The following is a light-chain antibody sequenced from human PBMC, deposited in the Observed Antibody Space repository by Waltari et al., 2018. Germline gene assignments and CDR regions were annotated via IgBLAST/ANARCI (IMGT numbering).Light chain of an antibody. V-gene: IGKV3-20*01. CDR3: QQYGSSPT. J-gene: IGKJ2*01. CDR2: DAY. Sequence: EIVLTQSPGPLSLSPGERATLSCRASQTISNYLAWYQQKPGQAPRLLIYDAYSRAIGIPDRFSGSGSGTDFTLTISRLGPEGFAMYYCQQYGSSPTFGQGTKLEIK. CDR1: QTISNY.